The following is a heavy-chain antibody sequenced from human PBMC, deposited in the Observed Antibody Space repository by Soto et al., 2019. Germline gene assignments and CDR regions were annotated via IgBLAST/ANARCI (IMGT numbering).Heavy chain of an antibody. D-gene: IGHD5-12*01. Sequence: LKVSCKVSGYTLTELSMHWVRQAPGKGLEWMGGFDPEDGETIYAQKFQGRVTMTEDTSTDTAYMELSSLRSEDTAVYYCATAGEMATIFHYWGQGTLVT. CDR3: ATAGEMATIFHY. V-gene: IGHV1-24*01. CDR1: GYTLTELS. J-gene: IGHJ4*02. CDR2: FDPEDGET.